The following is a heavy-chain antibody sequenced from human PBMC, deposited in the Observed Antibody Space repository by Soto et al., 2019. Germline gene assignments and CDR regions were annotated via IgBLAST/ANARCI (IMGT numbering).Heavy chain of an antibody. J-gene: IGHJ4*02. Sequence: QVQLQESGPGLVKPSETLSLTCTVSGGSISSYYWSWIRQPPGKGLEWIGYIYYSGSTNYNPSLKSRVTISVDTSKNQFSLKLSSVTAADTAVYYCARSISSGWYRPWGYWGQGTLVTVSS. CDR3: ARSISSGWYRPWGY. D-gene: IGHD6-19*01. CDR1: GGSISSYY. V-gene: IGHV4-59*01. CDR2: IYYSGST.